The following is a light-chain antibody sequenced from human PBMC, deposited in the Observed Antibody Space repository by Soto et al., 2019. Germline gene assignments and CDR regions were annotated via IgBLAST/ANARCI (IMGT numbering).Light chain of an antibody. Sequence: EIVLTQSPATLSLSPGERATLSCRASQSVSSGYLAWYQQKPGQAPRLLIIGASTRAPGIPDRFSGSGSGTDFTLTISRLEPEDFAVYYCQQYVSSPRTFGQGTKVDIK. CDR1: QSVSSGY. CDR3: QQYVSSPRT. V-gene: IGKV3-20*01. J-gene: IGKJ1*01. CDR2: GAS.